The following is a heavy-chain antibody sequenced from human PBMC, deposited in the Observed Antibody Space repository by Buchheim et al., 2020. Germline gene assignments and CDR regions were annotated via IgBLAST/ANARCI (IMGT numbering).Heavy chain of an antibody. J-gene: IGHJ4*02. Sequence: QVQLQQWGAGLLKPSETLSLTCAVYGGSFSGYYWSWIRQPPGKGLEWIGEINHSGSTNYNPSLKSRVTISVDTSKNQFSLKLSSVTAADTAVYYCARLNPLRRGASFIDYWGQGTL. CDR3: ARLNPLRRGASFIDY. V-gene: IGHV4-34*01. D-gene: IGHD3-16*02. CDR2: INHSGST. CDR1: GGSFSGYY.